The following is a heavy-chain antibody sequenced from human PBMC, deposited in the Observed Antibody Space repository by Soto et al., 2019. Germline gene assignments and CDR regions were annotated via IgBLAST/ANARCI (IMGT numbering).Heavy chain of an antibody. Sequence: VGSLRLSCTASGVTFSSYAMSWVRQAPGKGLEWVSAISGSGGSTYYADSVKGRFTISRDNSKNTLYLQMNSLRAEDTAVYYYARYDGMDVWGQGTTVTVYS. CDR3: ARYDGMDV. CDR2: ISGSGGST. CDR1: GVTFSSYA. J-gene: IGHJ6*02. V-gene: IGHV3-23*01. D-gene: IGHD3-9*01.